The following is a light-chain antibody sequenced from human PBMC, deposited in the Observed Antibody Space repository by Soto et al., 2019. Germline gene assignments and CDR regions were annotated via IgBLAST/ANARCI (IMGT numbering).Light chain of an antibody. J-gene: IGKJ2*01. V-gene: IGKV3-20*01. CDR1: QSVSSAY. CDR2: GAS. Sequence: DIVLTQSPGTLSLSPGERATLSCRASQSVSSAYILWFQQKPGQAPRLLICGASYRAAGIPDRFGGSGSGTDSTLTITRLEPEDFAVYYCHQFGISPYAFGQGTKLEIK. CDR3: HQFGISPYA.